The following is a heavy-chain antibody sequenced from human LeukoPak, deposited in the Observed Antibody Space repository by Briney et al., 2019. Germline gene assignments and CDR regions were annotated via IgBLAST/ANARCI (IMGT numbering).Heavy chain of an antibody. V-gene: IGHV1-69*05. CDR3: ARARPTIWYAFDI. D-gene: IGHD3-3*01. Sequence: SVKVSCKASGGTFSSYAMSWVRQAPGQGLEWMGRIIPIFGTANYAQKFQGRVTITTDESTSTAYMELSSLRSEDTAVYYCARARPTIWYAFDIWGQGTMVTVSS. CDR1: GGTFSSYA. J-gene: IGHJ3*02. CDR2: IIPIFGTA.